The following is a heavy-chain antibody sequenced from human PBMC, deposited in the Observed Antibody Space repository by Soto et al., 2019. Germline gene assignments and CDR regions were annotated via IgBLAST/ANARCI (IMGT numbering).Heavy chain of an antibody. CDR2: IYYSGST. J-gene: IGHJ4*02. V-gene: IGHV4-59*08. CDR1: GGSIISYY. D-gene: IGHD3-10*01. CDR3: ARHNYGSGSTYFDY. Sequence: XXTLSLPFTVSGGSIISYYWRWILQPPGKGLEWIGYIYYSGSTNYNPSLKSRVTISADTSKNQFSLKLNSMTAADTAVYYCARHNYGSGSTYFDYWGQGTLVTVSS.